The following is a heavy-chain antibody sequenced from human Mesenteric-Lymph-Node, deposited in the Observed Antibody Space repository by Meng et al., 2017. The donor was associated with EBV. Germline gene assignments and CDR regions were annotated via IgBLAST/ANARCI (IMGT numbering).Heavy chain of an antibody. CDR1: GSTFTSYA. Sequence: QFRLVQSGPEANKPGGSVKVSCKGSGSTFTSYAMDWVRQAPGQRLEWMGWINAGNGNTKYSQKFQGRVTITRDTSASTAYMELSSLRSEDTAVYYCARVLELWSGYYTGAFDIWGQGTMVTVSS. J-gene: IGHJ3*02. D-gene: IGHD3-3*01. CDR3: ARVLELWSGYYTGAFDI. V-gene: IGHV1-3*01. CDR2: INAGNGNT.